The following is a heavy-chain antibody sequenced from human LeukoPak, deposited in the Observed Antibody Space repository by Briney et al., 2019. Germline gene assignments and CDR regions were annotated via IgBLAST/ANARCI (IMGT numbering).Heavy chain of an antibody. CDR3: AKVEDLITFGGVIVPIFDC. J-gene: IGHJ4*02. CDR2: ISGSGGST. Sequence: PGGSLRLSCAASGFTFSSYAMSWVRQAPGKGLEWVSAISGSGGSTYYADSVKGRFTISRDNSKNTLYLQMNSLRAEDTAVYYCAKVEDLITFGGVIVPIFDCWGQGTLVTVSS. V-gene: IGHV3-23*01. CDR1: GFTFSSYA. D-gene: IGHD3-16*02.